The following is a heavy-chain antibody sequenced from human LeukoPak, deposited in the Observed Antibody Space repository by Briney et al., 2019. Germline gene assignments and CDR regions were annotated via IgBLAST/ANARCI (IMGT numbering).Heavy chain of an antibody. CDR1: GFTFSSYG. Sequence: GGSLRLSCAASGFTFSSYGMHWVRQAPGKGLEWVAVISYDGSNKYYADSVKGRFTISRDNSKNTLYLQMNSLRAEDTAVYYCAKDRKYVEMATMNATNYYYYGMDVWGQGTTVTVSS. J-gene: IGHJ6*02. CDR2: ISYDGSNK. D-gene: IGHD5-24*01. CDR3: AKDRKYVEMATMNATNYYYYGMDV. V-gene: IGHV3-30*18.